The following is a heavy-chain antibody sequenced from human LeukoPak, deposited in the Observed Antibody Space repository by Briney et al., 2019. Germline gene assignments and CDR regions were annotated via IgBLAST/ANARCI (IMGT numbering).Heavy chain of an antibody. Sequence: GGSLRLSCAASGFTFSKVWMSWVRQAPGQGLEWVSSIGSSTTYISYADSVKGRFTISRDNAKNSLYLQMNSLRAEDTAVYYCARGAAGYVGASSFDYWGQGTLVTVSS. V-gene: IGHV3-21*01. D-gene: IGHD1-26*01. CDR1: GFTFSKVW. CDR2: IGSSTTYI. CDR3: ARGAAGYVGASSFDY. J-gene: IGHJ4*02.